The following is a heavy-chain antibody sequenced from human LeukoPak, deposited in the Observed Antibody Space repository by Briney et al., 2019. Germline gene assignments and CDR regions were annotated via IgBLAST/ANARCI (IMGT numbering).Heavy chain of an antibody. Sequence: GGSLRLSCAASGFSFATYAMTWVRQAPGKGLEWVSAIADSGGVTYYADSVKGRFTISRDNSKNTLYLQMNSLSAEDTAMYYCARSRKYYDSGDYRRDFDYWCQGTLVTVSA. D-gene: IGHD3-22*01. J-gene: IGHJ4*02. CDR1: GFSFATYA. CDR2: IADSGGVT. V-gene: IGHV3-23*01. CDR3: ARSRKYYDSGDYRRDFDY.